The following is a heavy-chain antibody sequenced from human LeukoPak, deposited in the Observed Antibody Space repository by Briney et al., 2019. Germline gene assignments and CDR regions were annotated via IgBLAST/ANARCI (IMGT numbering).Heavy chain of an antibody. J-gene: IGHJ4*02. CDR2: ISGSGGST. CDR1: GFTFSSYV. CDR3: AKAVDTAMDYFDY. D-gene: IGHD5-18*01. V-gene: IGHV3-23*01. Sequence: GGSLRLSCAASGFTFSSYVVSWVRQAPGKGLEWVSAISGSGGSTYYADSVKGRFTISRDNSKNTLYLQMNSLRAEDTAVYYCAKAVDTAMDYFDYWGQGTLVTVSS.